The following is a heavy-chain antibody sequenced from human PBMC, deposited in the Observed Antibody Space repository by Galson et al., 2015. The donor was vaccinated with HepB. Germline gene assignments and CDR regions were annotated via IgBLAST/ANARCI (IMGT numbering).Heavy chain of an antibody. CDR3: ARGLWNDEPWVHINDAFDI. CDR2: INPSGGST. J-gene: IGHJ3*02. Sequence: SVKVSCKASGYTFTSYYMHWVRQAPGQGLEWMGIINPSGGSTSYAQKFQGRVTMTRYTSTSTVYMELGCLRSEDTAVYYCARGLWNDEPWVHINDAFDIWGQGTMVTVYS. D-gene: IGHD1-1*01. V-gene: IGHV1-46*03. CDR1: GYTFTSYY.